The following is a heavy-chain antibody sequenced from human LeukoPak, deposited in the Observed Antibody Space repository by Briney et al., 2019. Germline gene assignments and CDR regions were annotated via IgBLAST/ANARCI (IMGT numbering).Heavy chain of an antibody. J-gene: IGHJ4*02. V-gene: IGHV3-30*18. D-gene: IGHD6-13*01. CDR1: GFTFSTYG. CDR3: AKDIWSGAAAGIGDY. Sequence: GGSLRLSCAASGFTFSTYGMHWVRQAPGKGLEWVAVISYDGSNKYYADSVKGRFTISRDSSKNTLYLQMNSLRAEDTAVYYCAKDIWSGAAAGIGDYWGQGTLVTVSS. CDR2: ISYDGSNK.